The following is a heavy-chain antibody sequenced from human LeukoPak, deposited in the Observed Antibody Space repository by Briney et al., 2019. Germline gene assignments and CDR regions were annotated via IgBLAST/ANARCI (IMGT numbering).Heavy chain of an antibody. D-gene: IGHD3-9*01. J-gene: IGHJ6*03. CDR1: GGSFSGYY. Sequence: SETLSLTCAVYGGSFSGYYWSWIRQPPGKGLEWIGEINHSGSTNYNPSLKSRVTISVDTSKNQFSLKLSSVTAADTAVYYCARKRSVLRYFDWLLSLAYMDVWGKGTTVTISS. V-gene: IGHV4-34*01. CDR2: INHSGST. CDR3: ARKRSVLRYFDWLLSLAYMDV.